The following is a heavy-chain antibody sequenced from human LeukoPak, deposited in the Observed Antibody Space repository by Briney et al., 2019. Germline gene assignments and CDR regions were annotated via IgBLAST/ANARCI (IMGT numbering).Heavy chain of an antibody. CDR2: LFASGNY. CDR3: AAFCASTSCLGHVFDV. Sequence: SETLSLTFSVSGGSITRPTYYWAWIRQSPEKGLPYLGRLFASGNYNYNPSLKGRAAMSVDTSKSQISLKLTSVTGADTAMYYCAAFCASTSCLGHVFDVWGHGTMVTVSS. D-gene: IGHD2-21*01. V-gene: IGHV4-61*02. J-gene: IGHJ3*01. CDR1: GGSITRPTYY.